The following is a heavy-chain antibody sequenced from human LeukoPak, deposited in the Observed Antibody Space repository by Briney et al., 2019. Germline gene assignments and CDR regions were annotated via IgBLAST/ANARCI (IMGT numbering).Heavy chain of an antibody. V-gene: IGHV3-7*01. J-gene: IGHJ6*02. CDR2: IKQDGSEK. Sequence: GGSLRLSCAASGFTFSSYWTSWVRQAPGKGLEWVANIKQDGSEKYYVDSVKGRFTISRDNAKNSLYLQMNSLRAEDAAVYYCARDLIVVVPADDYGMDVWGQGTTVTVSS. CDR1: GFTFSSYW. CDR3: ARDLIVVVPADDYGMDV. D-gene: IGHD2-2*01.